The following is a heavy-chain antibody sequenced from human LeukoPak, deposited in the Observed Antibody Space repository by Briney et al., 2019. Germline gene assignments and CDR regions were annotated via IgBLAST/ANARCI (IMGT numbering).Heavy chain of an antibody. D-gene: IGHD2-2*01. J-gene: IGHJ3*01. CDR2: IKQDGSGK. CDR1: GFAFSAYW. V-gene: IGHV3-7*01. CDR3: ARVSRGFFNAFDV. Sequence: GGSLRLSCAASGFAFSAYWMSWVRQAPGKGLEWVANIKQDGSGKYYVDSVKGRFTISRDNAKTSLYLQMNSLRAEDTAMYYCARVSRGFFNAFDVWGQGTMVTVSP.